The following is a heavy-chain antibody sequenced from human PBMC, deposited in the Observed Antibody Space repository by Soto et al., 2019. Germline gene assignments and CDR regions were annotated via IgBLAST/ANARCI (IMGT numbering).Heavy chain of an antibody. Sequence: SETLSLTCTVSGGSVSSGSYYWSWIRQPPGKGLEWIGYIYYSGSTNYNPSLKSRVTISVDTSKNQFSLKLSSVAAADTAVYYCARGGYGSGGRCYTNFPVDYWGQRTLVTVSS. CDR2: IYYSGST. V-gene: IGHV4-61*01. D-gene: IGHD2-15*01. J-gene: IGHJ4*02. CDR1: GGSVSSGSYY. CDR3: ARGGYGSGGRCYTNFPVDY.